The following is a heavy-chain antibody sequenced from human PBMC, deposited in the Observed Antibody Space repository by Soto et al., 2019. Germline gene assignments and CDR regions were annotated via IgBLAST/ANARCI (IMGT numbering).Heavy chain of an antibody. V-gene: IGHV4-34*01. CDR2: INHSGST. CDR1: GGSFSGYY. J-gene: IGHJ4*02. Sequence: SDTLSLTCAVHGGSFSGYYWTWIRQPPGTGLEWIGEINHSGSTNYNPSLKSRVTISVDTSKNQFSLKLTSVTAADTAVYYCARRYGDCFDYWGQGTLVTVS. CDR3: ARRYGDCFDY. D-gene: IGHD4-17*01.